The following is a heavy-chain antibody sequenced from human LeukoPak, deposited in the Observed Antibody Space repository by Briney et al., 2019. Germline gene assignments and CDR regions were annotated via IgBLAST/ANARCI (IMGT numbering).Heavy chain of an antibody. CDR3: AREASAFDY. Sequence: SQTLSLTCVISGDSFSSNSAAWNWIRQSASRGLEWLGKTYYRSKWFNDYAVSVKSRITINPDTSKNHFSLQLNSVTPEDTAVYYCAREASAFDYWGQGTLVTVSS. D-gene: IGHD1-26*01. CDR1: GDSFSSNSAA. CDR2: TYYRSKWFN. J-gene: IGHJ4*02. V-gene: IGHV6-1*01.